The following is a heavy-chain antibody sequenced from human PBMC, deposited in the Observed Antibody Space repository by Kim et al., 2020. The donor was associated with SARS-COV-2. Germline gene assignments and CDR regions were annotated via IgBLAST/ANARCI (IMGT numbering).Heavy chain of an antibody. J-gene: IGHJ4*02. CDR3: ARDPKYDSGTL. CDR1: GGSISSDGYY. V-gene: IGHV4-31*03. Sequence: SETLSLTCTVSGGSISSDGYYWSWIRQHPGKGLEWSAYSYYTGSTYYNPSLQSRVSISLDTSKNQFSLKLSSVTAADTAVYYSARDPKYDSGTLWGQGTLVTVSS. D-gene: IGHD3-10*01. CDR2: SYYTGST.